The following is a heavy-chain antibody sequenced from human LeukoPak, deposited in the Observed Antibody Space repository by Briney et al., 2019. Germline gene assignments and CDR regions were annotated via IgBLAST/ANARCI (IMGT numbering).Heavy chain of an antibody. CDR3: ARVWSGSSDAFDI. Sequence: SVKVSRKASGGTFSSYAISWVRQAPGQGLEWMGGIIPIFGTANYAQKFQGRVTITTDESTSTAYMELSSLRSEDTAVYYCARVWSGSSDAFDIWGQGTMVTVSS. V-gene: IGHV1-69*05. CDR1: GGTFSSYA. CDR2: IIPIFGTA. D-gene: IGHD3-10*02. J-gene: IGHJ3*02.